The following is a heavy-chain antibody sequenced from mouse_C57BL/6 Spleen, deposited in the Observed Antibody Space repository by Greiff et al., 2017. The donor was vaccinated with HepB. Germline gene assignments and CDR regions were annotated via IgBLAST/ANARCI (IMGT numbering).Heavy chain of an antibody. V-gene: IGHV5-9*01. CDR3: ARRTGIHYWYFDV. J-gene: IGHJ1*03. Sequence: EVKLMESGGGLVKPGGSLKLSCAASGFTFSSYTMSWVRQTPEKRLEWVATISGGGGNTYYPDSVKGRFTISRDNAKNTLYLQMSSLRSEDTALYYCARRTGIHYWYFDVWGTGTTVTVSS. CDR2: ISGGGGNT. CDR1: GFTFSSYT. D-gene: IGHD4-1*01.